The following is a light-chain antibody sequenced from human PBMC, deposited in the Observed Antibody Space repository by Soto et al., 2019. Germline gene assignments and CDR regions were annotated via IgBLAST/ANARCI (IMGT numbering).Light chain of an antibody. J-gene: IGKJ4*01. CDR1: QSISSY. CDR2: AAS. Sequence: DIQMTQSPSSLSASVGDRVTITCPASQSISSYLNWYQQKPGKAPKLLIYAASSLQSGVPSRFSGSGSGTDFTLSISRLQPDDSATYYGQHSYSTPPTFGGGTKVEIK. CDR3: QHSYSTPPT. V-gene: IGKV1-39*01.